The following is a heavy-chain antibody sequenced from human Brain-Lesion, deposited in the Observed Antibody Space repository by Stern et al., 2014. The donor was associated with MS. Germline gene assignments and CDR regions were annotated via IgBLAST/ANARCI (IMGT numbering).Heavy chain of an antibody. D-gene: IGHD1-14*01. CDR1: GFTFDDYA. V-gene: IGHV3-9*01. CDR3: ARDITGSSAYFAY. J-gene: IGHJ4*02. Sequence: EVHLVESGGDLVQPGRSLRLSCAAFGFTFDDYAMHWVQQAPGKGLEWVAGISWNSGTIGFGGSGKGPFPPSKDNAYSSLFLQMNRLRPEDTALYYCARDITGSSAYFAYRGQGTLVTVSS. CDR2: ISWNSGTI.